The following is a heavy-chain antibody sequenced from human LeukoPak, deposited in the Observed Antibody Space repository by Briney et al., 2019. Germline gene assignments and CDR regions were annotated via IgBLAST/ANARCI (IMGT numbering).Heavy chain of an antibody. V-gene: IGHV4-59*01. CDR2: IYYSGST. D-gene: IGHD5-12*01. J-gene: IGHJ4*02. Sequence: SETLSLTCTVSGGSISSYYWSWIRQPPGKGLEWIGYIYYSGSTNYNPSLKSRVTMSVDTTKNQFSLKLSSVTAADTAVYYCATYSGGHIDYWGRGSLVTVSS. CDR3: ATYSGGHIDY. CDR1: GGSISSYY.